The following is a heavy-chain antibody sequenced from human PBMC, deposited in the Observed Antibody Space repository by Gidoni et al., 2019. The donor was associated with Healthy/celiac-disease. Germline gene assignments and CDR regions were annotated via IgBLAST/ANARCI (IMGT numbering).Heavy chain of an antibody. Sequence: QLQLQESGPGLVKPSETLSLTCTVSGGSISSSSYYWGWLRQPPGKGLEWIGSIYYSGSTYYNPSLKSRVTISVDTSKNQFSLKLSSVTAADTAVYYCACFVPEMATITWYFDLWGRGTLVTVSS. CDR3: ACFVPEMATITWYFDL. J-gene: IGHJ2*01. D-gene: IGHD5-12*01. CDR1: GGSISSSSYY. V-gene: IGHV4-39*01. CDR2: IYYSGST.